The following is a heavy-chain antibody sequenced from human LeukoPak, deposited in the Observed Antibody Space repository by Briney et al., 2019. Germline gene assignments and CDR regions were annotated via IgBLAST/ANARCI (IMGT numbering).Heavy chain of an antibody. D-gene: IGHD3-22*01. Sequence: PSETLSLTCAVSGGSISSHNWWSWVRQSPGKGLEWIGEIYHSGSTNYNPSLKSRVTISVDTSKNQFSLKLSSVTAADTAVYYCARSLYYYDSSGYPSWFDPWGQGTLVTVSS. V-gene: IGHV4-4*02. CDR1: GGSISSHNW. CDR2: IYHSGST. J-gene: IGHJ5*02. CDR3: ARSLYYYDSSGYPSWFDP.